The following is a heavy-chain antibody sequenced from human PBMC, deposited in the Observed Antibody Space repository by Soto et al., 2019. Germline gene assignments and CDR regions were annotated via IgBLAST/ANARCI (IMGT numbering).Heavy chain of an antibody. J-gene: IGHJ5*02. CDR3: ARAIATYYSWFDQ. CDR1: GYTFTGYY. D-gene: IGHD1-26*01. CDR2: INPNSGGT. Sequence: ASVKVSSKASGYTFTGYYMHWVRQAPGQGLEWMGWINPNSGGTNYAQKFQGWVTMTRDTSISTAYMELSRLRSEDTAVYYCARAIATYYSWFDQWGQGTLVTVPQ. V-gene: IGHV1-2*04.